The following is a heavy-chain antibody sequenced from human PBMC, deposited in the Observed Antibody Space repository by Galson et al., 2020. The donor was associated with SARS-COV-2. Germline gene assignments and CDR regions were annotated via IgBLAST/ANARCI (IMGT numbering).Heavy chain of an antibody. CDR1: GGSISSGSQY. CDR3: ARISSWDYFYYGMEV. CDR2: IFTSGST. J-gene: IGHJ6*02. Sequence: SETLSLTCSVSGGSISSGSQYWSWIRQPAGKGLEYIGRIFTSGSTNYNPSHKSRVTISVDKSKNQFSLKVSSVTAADTAVYYCARISSWDYFYYGMEVWVQGTTVTVSS. V-gene: IGHV4-61*02. D-gene: IGHD2-2*01.